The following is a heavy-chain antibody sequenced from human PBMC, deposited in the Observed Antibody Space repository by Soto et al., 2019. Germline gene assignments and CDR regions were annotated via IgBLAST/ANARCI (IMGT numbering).Heavy chain of an antibody. V-gene: IGHV1-2*04. J-gene: IGHJ4*02. CDR1: GYIFTGYY. CDR3: ARGSRIAVAGNPCSDD. CDR2: INPNSGDT. D-gene: IGHD6-19*01. Sequence: ASVKVSCKASGYIFTGYYMHWVRQAPGQGLEWMGWINPNSGDTNYAQKFQGWVTMTRDTSISTGYMELSRLTFDDTAVYYCARGSRIAVAGNPCSDDWGQGTLVTVSS.